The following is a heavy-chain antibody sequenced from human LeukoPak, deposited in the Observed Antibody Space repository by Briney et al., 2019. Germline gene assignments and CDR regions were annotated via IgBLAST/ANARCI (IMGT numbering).Heavy chain of an antibody. CDR3: ARLSFGWYPFDY. D-gene: IGHD6-19*01. Sequence: SETLSLTCTVSGGSISSSSYYWGWIRQPPGKGLEWIGSIYYSGSTYYNPSLKSRVTISVDMSKNQFSLKLSSVTAADMAVYYCARLSFGWYPFDYWGQGTLVTVSS. CDR2: IYYSGST. J-gene: IGHJ4*02. V-gene: IGHV4-39*01. CDR1: GGSISSSSYY.